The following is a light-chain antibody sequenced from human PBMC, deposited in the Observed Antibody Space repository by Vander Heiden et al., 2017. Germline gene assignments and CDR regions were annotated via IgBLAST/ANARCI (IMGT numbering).Light chain of an antibody. J-gene: IGKJ1*01. CDR3: QQDGSSPLP. CDR2: GAS. CDR1: QSVSSSY. Sequence: EIVLTQSPGTLSLSPGERATLSCRASQSVSSSYLAWYQQKPGQAPRLLIYGASSRATGIPDRFSGSGSGTDFTLTISRLDPEDFAVYYCQQDGSSPLPFGQGTKVEIK. V-gene: IGKV3-20*01.